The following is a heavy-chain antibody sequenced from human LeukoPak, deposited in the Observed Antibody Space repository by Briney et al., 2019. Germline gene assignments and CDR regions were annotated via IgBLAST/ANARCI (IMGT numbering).Heavy chain of an antibody. CDR1: GFAFSTYG. CDR3: ARGHSSGWLYYFDY. CDR2: ISSSGSTI. D-gene: IGHD6-19*01. V-gene: IGHV3-48*03. Sequence: GGSLRLSCAASGFAFSTYGMNWVRQAPGMGLEWVSFISSSGSTIYYALSVKGRFTISRDNAKNSLYLQMNSLRAEDTGVYYCARGHSSGWLYYFDYWGQGTLVTVSS. J-gene: IGHJ4*02.